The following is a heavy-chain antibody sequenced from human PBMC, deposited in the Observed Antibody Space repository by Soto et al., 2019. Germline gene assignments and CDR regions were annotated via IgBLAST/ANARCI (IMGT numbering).Heavy chain of an antibody. V-gene: IGHV3-74*01. CDR1: GFTFTDYW. CDR2: SDGGGTGT. Sequence: GGSLRLSFTASGFTFTDYWMPWVRQVPGKVLVLVSRSDGGGTGTSYSDSVRGRFTISTDNAENTLYLQMDSLRAEDTAVYYCTTLFEYGCQCPPVTVSS. J-gene: IGHJ4*02. CDR3: TTLFEY. D-gene: IGHD3-16*02.